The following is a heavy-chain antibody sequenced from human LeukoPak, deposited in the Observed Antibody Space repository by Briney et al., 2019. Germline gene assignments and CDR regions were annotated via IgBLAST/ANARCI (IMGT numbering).Heavy chain of an antibody. CDR2: ISYDGSNK. Sequence: PGGSLRLSCAASGFTFSSYGMHWVRQAPGKGLEWVAVISYDGSNKYYADSVKGRFTISRDNSKNTLYLQMNSLRAEDTAVYYCAKAPKGPSLWFGVLLAWFDYWGQGTLVTVSS. V-gene: IGHV3-30*18. J-gene: IGHJ4*02. CDR1: GFTFSSYG. CDR3: AKAPKGPSLWFGVLLAWFDY. D-gene: IGHD3-10*01.